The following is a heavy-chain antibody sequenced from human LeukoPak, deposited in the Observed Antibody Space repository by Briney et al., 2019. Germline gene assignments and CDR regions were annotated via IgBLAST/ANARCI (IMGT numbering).Heavy chain of an antibody. Sequence: ASVKVSCKASGGTFSSYAISGVRQAPGQGLEWMGGIIPIFGTANYAQKFQGRVTITADESTSTAYMELSSLRSEDTAVYYCARGAPNNNFDWLLGIHAPLDYFDYWGQGTLVTVSS. CDR3: ARGAPNNNFDWLLGIHAPLDYFDY. CDR1: GGTFSSYA. D-gene: IGHD3-9*01. CDR2: IIPIFGTA. V-gene: IGHV1-69*13. J-gene: IGHJ4*02.